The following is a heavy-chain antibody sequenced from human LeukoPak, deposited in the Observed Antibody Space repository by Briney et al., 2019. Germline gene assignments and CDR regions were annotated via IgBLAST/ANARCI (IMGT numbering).Heavy chain of an antibody. Sequence: GWSLRLSCGVSGITLSNYGMSWVRQAPGKGLEWVAGISDSGGRTNYADSVKGRFTISRDSPKNTLYLQMNSLRVEDTAVYFCAKRGVVIRVVLVGFHKEAYYFDSWGQGALVTVSS. CDR1: GITLSNYG. CDR3: AKRGVVIRVVLVGFHKEAYYFDS. V-gene: IGHV3-23*01. D-gene: IGHD3-10*01. J-gene: IGHJ4*02. CDR2: ISDSGGRT.